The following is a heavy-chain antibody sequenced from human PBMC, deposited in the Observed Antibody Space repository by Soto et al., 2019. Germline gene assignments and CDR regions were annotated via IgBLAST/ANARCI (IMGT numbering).Heavy chain of an antibody. CDR3: ARRGGNDVYYYMDV. V-gene: IGHV4-30-2*01. CDR1: GGSISSGGYS. CDR2: IYHSGST. J-gene: IGHJ6*02. D-gene: IGHD1-1*01. Sequence: TSETLSLTCAVSGGSISSGGYSWSWIRQPPGKGLEWIGYIYHSGSTYYNPSLKSRITMSVDMSNNQVSLNLRSVTAADTAVYFCARRGGNDVYYYMDVGAQGTTVTVSS.